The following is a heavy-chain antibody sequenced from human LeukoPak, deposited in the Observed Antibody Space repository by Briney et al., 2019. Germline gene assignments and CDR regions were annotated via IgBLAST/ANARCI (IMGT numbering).Heavy chain of an antibody. V-gene: IGHV1-69*13. J-gene: IGHJ5*02. CDR3: ARRGDCSSTSCYTTDWFDP. D-gene: IGHD2-2*02. Sequence: SVTVSCKASGGTFSSYAISWVRQAPGQGLEWMGGIIPIFGTANYAQKFQGRVTITADESTSTAYMELSSLRSEDTAVYYCARRGDCSSTSCYTTDWFDPWGQGTLVTVSS. CDR1: GGTFSSYA. CDR2: IIPIFGTA.